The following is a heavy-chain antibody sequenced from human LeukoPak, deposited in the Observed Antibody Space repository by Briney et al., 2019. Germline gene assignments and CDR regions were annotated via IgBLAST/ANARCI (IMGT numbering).Heavy chain of an antibody. Sequence: PSETLSPTCTVSGGSISSYYWSWIRQPPGKGLEWIGYIYYSGSTNYNPSLKSRVTISVDTSKNQFSLKLSSVTAADTAVYYCARRRDGYNGWFDPWGQGTLVTVSS. CDR1: GGSISSYY. D-gene: IGHD5-24*01. V-gene: IGHV4-59*08. CDR2: IYYSGST. J-gene: IGHJ5*02. CDR3: ARRRDGYNGWFDP.